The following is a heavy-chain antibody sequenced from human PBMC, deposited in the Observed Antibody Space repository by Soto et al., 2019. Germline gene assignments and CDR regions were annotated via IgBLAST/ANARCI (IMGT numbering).Heavy chain of an antibody. J-gene: IGHJ6*02. CDR2: ISESGTRT. CDR3: ARYIPGVRYYGMDV. Sequence: GGSLRLSCAASGFTFSSYWMHWVRQAPGKGLEWVSLISESGTRTYYADSVKGRFTISRDNSGNTLFLEMYSLRAEDTAVYYCARYIPGVRYYGMDVWGQGTTVTVSS. CDR1: GFTFSSYW. D-gene: IGHD2-2*01. V-gene: IGHV3-23*01.